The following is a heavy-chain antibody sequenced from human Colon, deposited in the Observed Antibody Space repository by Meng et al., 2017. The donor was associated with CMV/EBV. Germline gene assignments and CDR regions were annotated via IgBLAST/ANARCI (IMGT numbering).Heavy chain of an antibody. CDR2: IKTDGSTT. CDR3: ARDLEWELSFDP. V-gene: IGHV3-74*01. D-gene: IGHD1-26*01. Sequence: EVQRVESGGGLVQPGGSLRLSCAASGFTFSNYLMHWVRQAPGKGLVWVSRIKTDGSTTNYADSVKGRFTISRDNAKNTLYLQMNSLRAEDTAVYYCARDLEWELSFDPWGQGTLVTVSS. CDR1: GFTFSNYL. J-gene: IGHJ5*02.